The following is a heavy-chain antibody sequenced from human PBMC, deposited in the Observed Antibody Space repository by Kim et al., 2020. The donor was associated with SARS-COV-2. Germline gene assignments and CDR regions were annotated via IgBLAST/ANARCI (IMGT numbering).Heavy chain of an antibody. J-gene: IGHJ5*02. Sequence: YYTRSGKGRFTISRDNSKSTLYLQMNSLRVEDTAVYYCAKEGAAGWFDPWGQGTLVTVSS. V-gene: IGHV3-30*10. CDR3: AKEGAAGWFDP. D-gene: IGHD6-25*01.